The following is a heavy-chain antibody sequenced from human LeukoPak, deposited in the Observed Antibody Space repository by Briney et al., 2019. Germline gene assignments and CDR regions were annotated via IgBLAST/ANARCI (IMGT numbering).Heavy chain of an antibody. CDR2: IYYTGTT. D-gene: IGHD3-10*01. V-gene: IGHV4-59*01. CDR3: ARALYGSGVFDS. J-gene: IGHJ4*02. CDR1: GGSISSSY. Sequence: PSETLSLTCTVSGGSISSSYWSWIRQPPGKGLEWSGDIYYTGTTNYNPSLKSRVTISVDTSKIQFSLNLNSVTSADTAVYYCARALYGSGVFDSWGQGTLVTVSS.